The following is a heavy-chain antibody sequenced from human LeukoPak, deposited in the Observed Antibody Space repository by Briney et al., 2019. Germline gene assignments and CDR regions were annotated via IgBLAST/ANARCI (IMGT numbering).Heavy chain of an antibody. CDR1: GYTFTSYD. CDR2: MNPNSGNT. D-gene: IGHD3-22*01. J-gene: IGHJ4*02. Sequence: ASVKVSCKASGYTFTSYDINWVRQATGQGLEWMGWMNPNSGNTGYAQKFQGRVTMTRNTSISTAYMELSSLRSEDTAVYYCARDGGYYDSNELGYWGQGTLVTVSS. V-gene: IGHV1-8*01. CDR3: ARDGGYYDSNELGY.